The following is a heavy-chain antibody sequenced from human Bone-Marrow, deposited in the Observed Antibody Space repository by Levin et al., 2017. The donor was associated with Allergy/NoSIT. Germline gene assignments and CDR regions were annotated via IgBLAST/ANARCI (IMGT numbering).Heavy chain of an antibody. V-gene: IGHV3-33*01. Sequence: GGSLRLSCAASGFTFSSYGMHWVRQAPGKGLEWVAVIWYDGSNKYYADSVKGRFTISRDNSKNTLYLQMNSLRAEDTAVYYCARDDGGHVVPPRNYCSSTSCYVMRPSRDYYYGMDVWGQGTTVTVSS. D-gene: IGHD2-2*01. CDR1: GFTFSSYG. CDR3: ARDDGGHVVPPRNYCSSTSCYVMRPSRDYYYGMDV. J-gene: IGHJ6*02. CDR2: IWYDGSNK.